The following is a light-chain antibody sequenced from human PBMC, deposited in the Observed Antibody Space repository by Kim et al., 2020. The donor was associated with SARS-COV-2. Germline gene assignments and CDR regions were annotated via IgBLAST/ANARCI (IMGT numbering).Light chain of an antibody. CDR2: QDE. Sequence: SYELTQPPSVSVSPGQTASFTCSGDRLGNKYVCWYQKKPGQSPVVVMYQDERRPSGIPERFSGSNSGNTATLTISGTQAMDEADYYCQVWESTTTVFGGGTQLTVL. CDR1: RLGNKY. CDR3: QVWESTTTV. J-gene: IGLJ2*01. V-gene: IGLV3-1*01.